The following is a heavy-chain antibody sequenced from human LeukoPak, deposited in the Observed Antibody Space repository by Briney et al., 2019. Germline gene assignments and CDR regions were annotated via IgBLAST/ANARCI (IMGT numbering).Heavy chain of an antibody. CDR2: IYYSRST. J-gene: IGHJ4*02. V-gene: IGHV4-39*01. CDR3: ARLLSSWYYFDY. Sequence: SETLSLTCTVSGHSISSSSYYWGWVRQPRGKGLEWIGSIYYSRSTYYNPSLKSRVTISVDTSKNQFSLKLSSVTAADTAVYYCARLLSSWYYFDYWGQGTLVTVSS. CDR1: GHSISSSSYY. D-gene: IGHD6-13*01.